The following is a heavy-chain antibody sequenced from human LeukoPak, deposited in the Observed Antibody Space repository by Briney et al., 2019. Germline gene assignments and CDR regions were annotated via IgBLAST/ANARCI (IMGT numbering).Heavy chain of an antibody. J-gene: IGHJ1*01. Sequence: SETLSLTCTVSGGSISSYYWSWIRQPPGKGLEWIGYIYYSGSTNYNPSLKSRVTISVDTSKNQFSLKLSSVTAADTAVYYCARGVAYYDFWSGYHMTLPYSPEYFQHWGQGTLVTVSS. V-gene: IGHV4-59*12. CDR3: ARGVAYYDFWSGYHMTLPYSPEYFQH. CDR1: GGSISSYY. D-gene: IGHD3-3*01. CDR2: IYYSGST.